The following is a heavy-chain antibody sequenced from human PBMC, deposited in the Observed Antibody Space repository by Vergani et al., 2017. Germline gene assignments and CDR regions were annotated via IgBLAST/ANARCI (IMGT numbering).Heavy chain of an antibody. D-gene: IGHD1-26*01. V-gene: IGHV3-33*01. CDR2: IWYDGSNK. Sequence: VQLVESGGGLVKPGGSLRLSCAASGFTFSSYGMHWVRQAPGKGLEWVAVIWYDGSNKYYADSVKGRFTISRDNSKNTLYLQMNSLRAEDTAVYYCARAMSGSYGESFDYWGQGTLVTVSS. CDR1: GFTFSSYG. CDR3: ARAMSGSYGESFDY. J-gene: IGHJ4*02.